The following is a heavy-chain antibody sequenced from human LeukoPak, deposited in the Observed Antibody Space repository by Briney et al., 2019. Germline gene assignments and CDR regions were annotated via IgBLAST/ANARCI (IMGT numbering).Heavy chain of an antibody. D-gene: IGHD1-26*01. CDR2: MNPNSGNT. CDR3: ARGARSGSSPDY. Sequence: ASVKVSCKASGYTFTSYDINWLRQATGQGLEWMGWMNPNSGNTGYAQKFQGRVTMTRNTSISTAYMELSSLRSEDTAVYYCARGARSGSSPDYWGQGTLVTVSS. CDR1: GYTFTSYD. J-gene: IGHJ4*02. V-gene: IGHV1-8*01.